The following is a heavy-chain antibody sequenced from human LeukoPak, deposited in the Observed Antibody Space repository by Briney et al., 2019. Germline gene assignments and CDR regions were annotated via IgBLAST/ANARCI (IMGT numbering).Heavy chain of an antibody. CDR2: FYRGDST. D-gene: IGHD4-17*01. CDR3: ARLGARQVLDY. Sequence: GGSLRLSCAASGFTVSSSYMYWVRQAPGKGLEWVSFFYRGDSTYYAESVRGRFTISRDNSKNSLYLQMNSLRAEDTAVYYCARLGARQVLDYWGQGTLVTVSS. CDR1: GFTVSSSY. J-gene: IGHJ4*02. V-gene: IGHV3-53*01.